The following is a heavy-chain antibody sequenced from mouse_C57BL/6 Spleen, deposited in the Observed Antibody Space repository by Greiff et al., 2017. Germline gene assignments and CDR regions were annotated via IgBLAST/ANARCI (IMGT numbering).Heavy chain of an antibody. V-gene: IGHV1-55*01. D-gene: IGHD1-1*01. J-gene: IGHJ4*01. CDR2: IYPGSGST. CDR1: GYTFTSYW. Sequence: QVQLQQPGAELVKPGASVKMSCKASGYTFTSYWITWVKQRPGQGLEWIGDIYPGSGSTNYNEKFKSKATLTVETSSSTAYMQLSSLTSEDSAVYYCAYEFYYAMDYWGQGTSVTVSS. CDR3: AYEFYYAMDY.